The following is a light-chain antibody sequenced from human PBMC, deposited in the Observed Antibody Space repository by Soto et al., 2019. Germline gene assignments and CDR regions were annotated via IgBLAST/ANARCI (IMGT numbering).Light chain of an antibody. Sequence: EIVLTQSPGTLSLSPGESATLSCRASQSLSSNYLAWYQQKPGQAPRLLILGASSRATDNPDRFSSSGSGTDFTLTSSRLEPEDFAVYYWQQDGRSPSTFGQGTKLEI. V-gene: IGKV3-20*01. CDR2: GAS. J-gene: IGKJ2*01. CDR1: QSLSSNY. CDR3: QQDGRSPST.